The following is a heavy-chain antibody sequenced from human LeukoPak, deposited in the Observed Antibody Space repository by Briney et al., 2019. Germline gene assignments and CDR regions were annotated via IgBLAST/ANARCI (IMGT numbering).Heavy chain of an antibody. V-gene: IGHV4-38-2*02. CDR1: GYSISSGYY. D-gene: IGHD2-2*02. Sequence: SETLSLTCTVSGYSISSGYYWGWIRQPPGKGLEWIGSIYHSGSTYYNPSLKSRVTISVDTSKNQFSLKLSSVTAADTAVYYCARRGGVVPAAILSQFDYWGQGTLVTVSS. CDR3: ARRGGVVPAAILSQFDY. CDR2: IYHSGST. J-gene: IGHJ4*02.